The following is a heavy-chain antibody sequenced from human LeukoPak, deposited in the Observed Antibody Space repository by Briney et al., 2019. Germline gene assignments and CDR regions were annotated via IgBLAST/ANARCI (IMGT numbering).Heavy chain of an antibody. D-gene: IGHD2-2*02. V-gene: IGHV4-34*01. J-gene: IGHJ4*02. Sequence: SETLSLTCAVYGGSFSGYHWSWIRQPPGKGLEWIGEINHSGSTNNNPSLKSRVTISVDTSKNQFSLKLSSVTAADTAVYYCASSSDCSSTSCYTFDYWGQGTLVTVPS. CDR2: INHSGST. CDR3: ASSSDCSSTSCYTFDY. CDR1: GGSFSGYH.